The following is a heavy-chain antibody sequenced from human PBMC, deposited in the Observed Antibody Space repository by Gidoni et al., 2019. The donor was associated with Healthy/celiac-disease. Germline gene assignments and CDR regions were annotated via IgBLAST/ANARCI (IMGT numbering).Heavy chain of an antibody. CDR3: AKDRVTIFGVVIRSSFDY. J-gene: IGHJ4*02. CDR1: GFTFSSYA. D-gene: IGHD3-3*01. V-gene: IGHV3-23*01. CDR2: ISGSGGST. Sequence: EVQLLESGGGLVQPGGSLRLSCAASGFTFSSYAMSWVRQAPGKGLEWVSAISGSGGSTYYADSVKGRFTISRDNSKNTLYLQMNSLRAEDTAVYYCAKDRVTIFGVVIRSSFDYWGQGTLVTVSS.